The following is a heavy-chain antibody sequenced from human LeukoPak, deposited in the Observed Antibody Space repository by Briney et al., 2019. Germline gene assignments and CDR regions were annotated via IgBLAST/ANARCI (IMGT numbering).Heavy chain of an antibody. Sequence: GGSLRLSCAASGFTFSSYAMLWVRQAPGKGLEWVAVISYDGSNKYYADSVKGRFTISRDNSKNTLYLQMNSLRAEDTAVYYCAKDPTEAFDIWGQGTMVTVSS. CDR1: GFTFSSYA. CDR2: ISYDGSNK. J-gene: IGHJ3*02. V-gene: IGHV3-30-3*01. CDR3: AKDPTEAFDI.